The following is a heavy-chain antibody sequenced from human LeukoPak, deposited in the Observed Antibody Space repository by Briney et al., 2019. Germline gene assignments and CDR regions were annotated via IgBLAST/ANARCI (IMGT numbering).Heavy chain of an antibody. CDR3: AREIERWFGP. J-gene: IGHJ5*02. V-gene: IGHV3-48*03. CDR2: ISSSGSTI. Sequence: GGSLRLSCAASGFTFSNYQMSWVRQAPGKGLEWVSYISSSGSTIYYADSVKGRFTISRDNAKNSLYLQMNSLRADDTAVYYCAREIERWFGPWGQGTLVTVSS. CDR1: GFTFSNYQ. D-gene: IGHD2-21*01.